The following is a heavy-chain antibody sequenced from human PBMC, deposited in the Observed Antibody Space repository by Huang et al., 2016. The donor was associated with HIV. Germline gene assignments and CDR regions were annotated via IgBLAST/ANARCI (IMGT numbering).Heavy chain of an antibody. J-gene: IGHJ4*02. Sequence: QVQLVESGGGVVQPGRSLRLSCAASGFTFSSYGMHWVRQAPGKGLVWVAVISYDGSNKYYADSVKGRFTISRDNSKNTLYLQMNSLRAEDTAVYYCAKGPMGGDSSSSGYAYWGQGTLVTVSS. CDR2: ISYDGSNK. CDR3: AKGPMGGDSSSSGYAY. CDR1: GFTFSSYG. D-gene: IGHD6-13*01. V-gene: IGHV3-30*18.